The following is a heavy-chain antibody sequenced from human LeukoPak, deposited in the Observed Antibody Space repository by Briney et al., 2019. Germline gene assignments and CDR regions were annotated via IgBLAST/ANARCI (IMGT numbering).Heavy chain of an antibody. J-gene: IGHJ4*02. Sequence: GGSLRLSCAASGFTFSSYAMSWVRQAPGKGLEWVSAISGSGGSTYYADSVKGRFTISRDNSKNTLYLQMNGLRAEDTAVYYCAKGTAESSGWYEGYFDYWGQGTLVTVSS. V-gene: IGHV3-23*01. CDR2: ISGSGGST. CDR3: AKGTAESSGWYEGYFDY. D-gene: IGHD6-13*01. CDR1: GFTFSSYA.